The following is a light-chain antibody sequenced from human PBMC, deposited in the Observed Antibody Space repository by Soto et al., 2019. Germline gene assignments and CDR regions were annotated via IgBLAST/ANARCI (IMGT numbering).Light chain of an antibody. CDR1: SSDVGGYNY. Sequence: SVLTQPSSVSGSPGQSITLSCTGTSSDVGGYNYVSWYQQHPGKAPKLIIYDVSNRPSGVSNRFSGSKSGNTASLTISGLQAEDDTDYYCSSYTSTSTYVFGTGTKVTVL. V-gene: IGLV2-14*03. J-gene: IGLJ1*01. CDR3: SSYTSTSTYV. CDR2: DVS.